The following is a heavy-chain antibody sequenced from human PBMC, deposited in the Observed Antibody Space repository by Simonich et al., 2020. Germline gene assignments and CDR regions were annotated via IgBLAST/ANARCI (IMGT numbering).Heavy chain of an antibody. CDR2: IYSRGST. D-gene: IGHD1-26*01. CDR1: GGSISSYY. J-gene: IGHJ6*02. V-gene: IGHV4-59*08. Sequence: QVQLQESGPGLVKPSETLSLTCTVSGGSISSYYWSWIRQPPGKGLEWIGYIYSRGSTNYNPSLKSRVTISVDTSKNQFSLKLSSVTAADTAVYYCARSLGYYYYYYGMDVWGQGTTVTVSS. CDR3: ARSLGYYYYYYGMDV.